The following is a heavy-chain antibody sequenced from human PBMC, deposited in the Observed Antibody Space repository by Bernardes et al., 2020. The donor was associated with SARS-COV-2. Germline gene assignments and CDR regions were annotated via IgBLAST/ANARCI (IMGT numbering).Heavy chain of an antibody. D-gene: IGHD2-15*01. J-gene: IGHJ4*02. CDR1: GLTFSSYA. CDR2: IRTTGNT. V-gene: IGHV3-23*01. CDR3: AKLPGSASGGSCY. Sequence: GGSLRLSCAASGLTFSSYAINWVRQAPGKGLEWVSIIRTTGNTYYAESVRGRFTISRDSSENMVYLQMNSLRADDTAVYYCAKLPGSASGGSCYWGQGTLVTVSS.